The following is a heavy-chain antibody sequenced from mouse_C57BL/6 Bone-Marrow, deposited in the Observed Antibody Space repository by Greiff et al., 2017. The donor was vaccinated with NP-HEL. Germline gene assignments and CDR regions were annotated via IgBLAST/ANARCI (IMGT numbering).Heavy chain of an antibody. J-gene: IGHJ4*01. Sequence: EVQLQQSGAELVRPGASVKLSCTASGFNIKDDYMHWVKQRPEQGLEWIGWLDPENGDTESASKFQGKATITADTSSNTAYLQLSSLTSEDTAVYYCTIDYLYAMDYWGQGTSVTVSS. CDR2: LDPENGDT. CDR1: GFNIKDDY. D-gene: IGHD2-4*01. CDR3: TIDYLYAMDY. V-gene: IGHV14-4*01.